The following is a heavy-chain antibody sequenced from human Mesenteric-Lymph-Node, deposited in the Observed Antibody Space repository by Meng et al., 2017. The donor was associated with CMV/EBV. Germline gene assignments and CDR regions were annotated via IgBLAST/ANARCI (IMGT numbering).Heavy chain of an antibody. CDR2: AYYTSKWNN. CDR1: GDTGSINGGA. V-gene: IGHV6-1*01. Sequence: ISGDTGSINGGAWNWIRQSPSRGLEWLGRAYYTSKWNNDYSQSVKGRITIIPDTSKNQFSLQLNSVTPEDSAVYYCARGWLRSYFDYWGQGTLVTVSS. D-gene: IGHD5-12*01. CDR3: ARGWLRSYFDY. J-gene: IGHJ4*02.